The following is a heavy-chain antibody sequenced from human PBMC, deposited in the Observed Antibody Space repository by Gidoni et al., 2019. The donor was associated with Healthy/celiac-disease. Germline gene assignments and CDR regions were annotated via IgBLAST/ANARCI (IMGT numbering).Heavy chain of an antibody. D-gene: IGHD6-19*01. CDR1: GGSISSSSYY. CDR2: IYYSGST. CDR3: ARCSSGWYADYYYYYMDV. V-gene: IGHV4-39*01. J-gene: IGHJ6*03. Sequence: QLQLQESGPGLVKPSETLSLTCTVSGGSISSSSYYWGWIRQPPGKGLEWIGSIYYSGSTYYNPSLKSRVTISVDTSKNQFSLKLSSVTAADTAVYYCARCSSGWYADYYYYYMDVWGKGTTVTVSS.